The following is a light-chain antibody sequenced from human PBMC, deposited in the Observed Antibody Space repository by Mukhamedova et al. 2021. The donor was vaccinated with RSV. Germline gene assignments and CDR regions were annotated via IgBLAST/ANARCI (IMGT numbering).Light chain of an antibody. V-gene: IGLV3-1*01. Sequence: RPSGIPERFSGSNSGNTATLTISGTQAMDDADYFCQAWDTNTFVFGGRTKLTVL. J-gene: IGLJ2*01. CDR3: QAWDTNTFV.